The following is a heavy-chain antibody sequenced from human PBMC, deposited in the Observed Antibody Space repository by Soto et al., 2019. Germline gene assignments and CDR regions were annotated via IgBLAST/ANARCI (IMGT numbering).Heavy chain of an antibody. CDR3: AKLGFVTMELYYFHQ. Sequence: EVQLLESGGGLVQPGGSLRLSCTASGFTFSSYAMSWVRQAPGKELEWVSTISGNSGKTNYAESVKGRFSISRDNSKNKVHLQFDSLRAEDTAVDFCAKLGFVTMELYYFHQWGHGTLVTVSS. CDR1: GFTFSSYA. CDR2: ISGNSGKT. J-gene: IGHJ4*01. V-gene: IGHV3-23*01. D-gene: IGHD1-7*01.